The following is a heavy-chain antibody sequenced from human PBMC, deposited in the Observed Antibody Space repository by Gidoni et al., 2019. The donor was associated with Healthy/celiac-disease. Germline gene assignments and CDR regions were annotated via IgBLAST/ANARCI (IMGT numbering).Heavy chain of an antibody. J-gene: IGHJ6*03. CDR1: GGSFSGYY. Sequence: QVQLQQWGAGLLKPSETLSLTCAVYGGSFSGYYWSWIRQPPGKGLEWIGEINHSGSTNYNPSLKSRVTISVDTSKNQFSLKLSSVTAADTAVYYCARGRFNAIYYYYYMDVWGKGTTVTVSS. CDR3: ARGRFNAIYYYYYMDV. V-gene: IGHV4-34*01. CDR2: INHSGST. D-gene: IGHD2-8*01.